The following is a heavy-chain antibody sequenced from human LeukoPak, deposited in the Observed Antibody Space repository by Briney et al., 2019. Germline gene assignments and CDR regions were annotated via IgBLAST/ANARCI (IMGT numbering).Heavy chain of an antibody. CDR1: GFIFSSYW. V-gene: IGHV3-7*01. J-gene: IGHJ3*02. D-gene: IGHD3-3*01. CDR3: ASDTRPNYDFWSGYDTPDAFDI. CDR2: IKQDGSEK. Sequence: GGSLRLSCAASGFIFSSYWMSWVRQAPGKGLEWVANIKQDGSEKYYVDSVKGRFTISRDNAKNSLYLQMNSLRAEDTAVYYCASDTRPNYDFWSGYDTPDAFDIWGQGTMVTVSS.